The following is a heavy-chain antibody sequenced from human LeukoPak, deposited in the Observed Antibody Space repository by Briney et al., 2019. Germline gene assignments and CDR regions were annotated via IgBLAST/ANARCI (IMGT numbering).Heavy chain of an antibody. CDR1: GFTFSNYG. V-gene: IGHV3-30*02. CDR3: ARDLRTGAYYFDY. J-gene: IGHJ4*02. Sequence: GGSLRLSCAASGFTFSNYGMHWVRQAPGKGLEWVAFIRYDGSNKYYADSVKGRFTISRDNSKNTLYLQMNSLRAEDTAVYYCARDLRTGAYYFDYWGQGTLVTVSS. D-gene: IGHD3/OR15-3a*01. CDR2: IRYDGSNK.